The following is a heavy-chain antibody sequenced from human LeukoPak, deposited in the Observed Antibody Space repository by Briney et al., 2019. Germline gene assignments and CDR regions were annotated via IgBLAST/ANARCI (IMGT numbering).Heavy chain of an antibody. Sequence: SETLSLTCTVSGGSISSYYWSWIRQPPGQGLEWIGYIFYSGSTNYNLSLKSRVTMSVDTSNKQFSLRLSSVTAADTALYYCGRLSTRFCSGGTCYTNGAVDIWGQGTRVTVSS. J-gene: IGHJ3*02. D-gene: IGHD2-15*01. V-gene: IGHV4-59*08. CDR1: GGSISSYY. CDR3: GRLSTRFCSGGTCYTNGAVDI. CDR2: IFYSGST.